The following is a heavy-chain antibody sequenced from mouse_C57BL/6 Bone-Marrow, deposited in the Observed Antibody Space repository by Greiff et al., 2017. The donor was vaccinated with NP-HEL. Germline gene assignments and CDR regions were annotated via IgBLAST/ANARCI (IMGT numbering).Heavy chain of an antibody. Sequence: VKLMESGPELVKPGASVKISCKASGYTFTDYYINWVKQRPGQGLEWIGWIFPGSGSTYYNEKFKGKATLTVDKSSSTAYMLLSSLTSEDSAVYFCARSDYDYLYAMDYWGQGTSVTVSS. J-gene: IGHJ4*01. CDR2: IFPGSGST. CDR1: GYTFTDYY. D-gene: IGHD2-4*01. V-gene: IGHV1-75*01. CDR3: ARSDYDYLYAMDY.